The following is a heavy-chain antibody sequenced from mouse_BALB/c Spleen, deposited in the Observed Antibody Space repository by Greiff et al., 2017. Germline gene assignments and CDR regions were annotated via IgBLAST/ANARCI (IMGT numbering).Heavy chain of an antibody. CDR2: ISSGGGST. CDR1: GFAFSSYD. CDR3: ARNYYGDDY. J-gene: IGHJ2*01. D-gene: IGHD1-1*01. Sequence: EVQLVESGGGLVKPGGSLKLSCAASGFAFSSYDMSWVRQTPEKRLEWVAYISSGGGSTYYPDTVKGRFTISRDNAKNTLYLQMSSLKSEDTAMYYCARNYYGDDYWGQGTTLTVSS. V-gene: IGHV5-12-1*01.